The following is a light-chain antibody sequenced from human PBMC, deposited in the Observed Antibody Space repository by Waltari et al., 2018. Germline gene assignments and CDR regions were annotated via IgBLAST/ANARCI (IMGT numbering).Light chain of an antibody. CDR3: QTGGHGTWV. V-gene: IGLV4-69*01. CDR2: VNSDGSH. J-gene: IGLJ3*02. Sequence: QLVLTQSPSASASLGASVKLPYTLSNGHSSNIIAWLQQRPEKGPRYLMNVNSDGSHSKGDEIPDRFSGSSSGAERYLTISSLQSEDEADYYCQTGGHGTWVFGGGTKLTVL. CDR1: NGHSSNI.